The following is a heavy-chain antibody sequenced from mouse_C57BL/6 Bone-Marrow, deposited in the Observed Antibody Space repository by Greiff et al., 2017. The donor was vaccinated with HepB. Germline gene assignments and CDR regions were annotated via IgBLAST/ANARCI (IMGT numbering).Heavy chain of an antibody. D-gene: IGHD1-1*01. V-gene: IGHV7-3*01. J-gene: IGHJ4*01. CDR3: ARSTLVDYYYAMDS. Sequence: DVKLVESGGGLVQPGGSLSLSCAASGFTFTDYYMSWVRQPPGKALEWLGFIRNKANGYTTEYSASVKGRFTISRDNSQSILYLQMNALRAEDSATYVCARSTLVDYYYAMDSCGQGTSVTVSS. CDR2: IRNKANGYTT. CDR1: GFTFTDYY.